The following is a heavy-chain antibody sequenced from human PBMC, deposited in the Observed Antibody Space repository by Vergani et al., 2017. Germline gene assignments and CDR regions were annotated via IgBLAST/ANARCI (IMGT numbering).Heavy chain of an antibody. Sequence: QVQLQESGPGLVKPSETLSLTCTVSGGPISSYYCSWIRQPPGKGLEWIGYIYYSGSTNYNPSLKSRVTISVDTSKNQFSLKLSSVTAADTAVYYCARDNWFDPWGQGTLVTVSS. J-gene: IGHJ5*02. CDR1: GGPISSYY. CDR3: ARDNWFDP. CDR2: IYYSGST. V-gene: IGHV4-59*01.